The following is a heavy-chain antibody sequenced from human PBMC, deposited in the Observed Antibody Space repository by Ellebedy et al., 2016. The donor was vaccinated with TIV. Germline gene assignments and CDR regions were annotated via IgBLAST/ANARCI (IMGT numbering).Heavy chain of an antibody. V-gene: IGHV3-33*01. J-gene: IGHJ6*02. CDR3: ARAADDLWTGNYYYNNGMDV. Sequence: GESLKISXAASGYTFSNYGMHWVRQTPGKGLEWVAVIWYDGSNKYYGDSMKGRFTISRDNSKNTLYLQMNSLRAEDTAVYYCARAADDLWTGNYYYNNGMDVWGQGTMVTVSS. CDR1: GYTFSNYG. CDR2: IWYDGSNK. D-gene: IGHD3/OR15-3a*01.